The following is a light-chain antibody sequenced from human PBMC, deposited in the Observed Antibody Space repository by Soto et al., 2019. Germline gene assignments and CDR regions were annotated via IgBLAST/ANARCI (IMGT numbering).Light chain of an antibody. CDR2: GTT. J-gene: IGLJ3*02. CDR1: TGTVTSGHY. CDR3: PLYYGGAQWGV. Sequence: QAVVTQEHSLTVSPGGTVTLTCGSSTGTVTSGHYPNWFQQKPGQAPRALIFGTTNKHSWTPARFSGSLLGGKAALTLSGVRPEDAADYYCPLYYGGAQWGVFGAGTQLTVL. V-gene: IGLV7-43*01.